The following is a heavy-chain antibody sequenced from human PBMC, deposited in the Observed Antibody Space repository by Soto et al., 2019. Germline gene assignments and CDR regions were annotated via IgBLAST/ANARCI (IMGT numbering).Heavy chain of an antibody. V-gene: IGHV1-8*01. D-gene: IGHD3-3*01. J-gene: IGHJ1*01. CDR2: MNPNSGNT. Sequence: QVQLVQSGAEVKKPGASVKVSCKASGYTFTSYDINWVRQATGQGLEWRGWMNPNSGNTGYAQKFHGSVSMIRSTSISKSYMELSSLRSEETAVYYCARGITIVGVVDPGGQGTLVTVSS. CDR1: GYTFTSYD. CDR3: ARGITIVGVVDP.